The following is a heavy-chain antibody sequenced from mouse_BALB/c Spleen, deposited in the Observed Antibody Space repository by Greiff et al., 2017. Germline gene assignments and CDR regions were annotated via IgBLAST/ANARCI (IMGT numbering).Heavy chain of an antibody. Sequence: QVQLKESGAELVRPGTSVKMSCKAAGYTFTNYWIGWVKQRPGHGLEWIGDIYPGGGYTNYNEKFKGKATLTADTSSSTAYMQLSSLTSEDSAIYYCARGGWGYDVRDAMDYWGQGTSVTVSS. V-gene: IGHV1-63*02. CDR3: ARGGWGYDVRDAMDY. D-gene: IGHD2-2*01. J-gene: IGHJ4*01. CDR1: GYTFTNYW. CDR2: IYPGGGYT.